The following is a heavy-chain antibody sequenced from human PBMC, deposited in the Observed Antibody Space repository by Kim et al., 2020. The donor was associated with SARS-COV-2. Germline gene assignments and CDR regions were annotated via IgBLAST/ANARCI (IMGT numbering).Heavy chain of an antibody. D-gene: IGHD3-3*01. CDR1: GYTFSDLS. CDR3: ATSITIFGGFDP. V-gene: IGHV1-24*01. Sequence: ASVKVSCKASGYTFSDLSMHWVRQAPGQGLEWMGGIVPEDGETNYAQKFQGRVTMTEDTSTDTAYMELSSLRSEDTAVYYCATSITIFGGFDPWGQGTLVTVSS. J-gene: IGHJ5*02. CDR2: IVPEDGET.